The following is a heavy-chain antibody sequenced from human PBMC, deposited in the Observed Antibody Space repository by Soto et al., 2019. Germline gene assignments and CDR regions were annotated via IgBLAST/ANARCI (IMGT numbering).Heavy chain of an antibody. J-gene: IGHJ3*02. D-gene: IGHD6-6*01. CDR2: INHSGST. V-gene: IGHV4-34*01. CDR3: ARGALQLVPDAAFDI. Sequence: QVQLQQWGAGLLKPSETLSLTCVVYGGSFSGYYWNWIRQPPGKGLEWIGEINHSGSTNYNPSLKCRVTISVDTSKNQFALNLSSVTAADTAVYYCARGALQLVPDAAFDIWGQGTMVTVSS. CDR1: GGSFSGYY.